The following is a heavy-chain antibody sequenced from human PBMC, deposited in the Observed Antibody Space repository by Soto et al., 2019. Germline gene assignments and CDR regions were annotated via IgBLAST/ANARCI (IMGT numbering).Heavy chain of an antibody. D-gene: IGHD6-6*01. CDR3: ARHRARNWFDP. V-gene: IGHV4-39*01. CDR1: GGSISSSSYY. Sequence: SVTFIVSGGSISSSSYYWGWIRQPPGKWLEWIGSIYYSGSTYYNPSLKSRVTISVDTSKNQFSLKLSSVTAADTAVFYCARHRARNWFDPWGQGTLVTVSS. J-gene: IGHJ5*02. CDR2: IYYSGST.